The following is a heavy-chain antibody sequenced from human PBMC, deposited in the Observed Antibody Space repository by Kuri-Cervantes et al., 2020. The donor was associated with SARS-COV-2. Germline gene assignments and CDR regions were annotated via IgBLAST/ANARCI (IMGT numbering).Heavy chain of an antibody. V-gene: IGHV2-26*01. CDR1: GFSLSNARMG. CDR2: IFSNDEK. Sequence: SGPTLVKPTETLTLTCTVSGFSLSNARMGVSWIRQPPGKALEWLAHIFSNDEKSYSTSLKSRLTISKDTSKSQVVLTMTNMDPVGTATYYCAHSSTYHDFWSGYLPSYYFDYWGQGTLVTVSS. J-gene: IGHJ4*02. CDR3: AHSSTYHDFWSGYLPSYYFDY. D-gene: IGHD3-3*01.